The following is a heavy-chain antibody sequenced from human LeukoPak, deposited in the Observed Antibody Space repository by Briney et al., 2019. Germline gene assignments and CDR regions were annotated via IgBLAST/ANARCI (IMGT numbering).Heavy chain of an antibody. Sequence: SETLSLTCTVSGGSISRFYWSWIRQPPGKGLEWIGFIYYSGSTNYNPSLKSRVTISVDTSKNQFSLKLSSVTAADTALYYCARGSRGYSSGYLTDPFDYWGQGNLVTVSS. CDR2: IYYSGST. D-gene: IGHD5-18*01. CDR1: GGSISRFY. CDR3: ARGSRGYSSGYLTDPFDY. V-gene: IGHV4-59*01. J-gene: IGHJ4*02.